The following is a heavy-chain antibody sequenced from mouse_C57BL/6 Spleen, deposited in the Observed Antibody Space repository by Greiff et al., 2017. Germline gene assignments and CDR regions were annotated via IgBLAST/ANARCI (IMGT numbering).Heavy chain of an antibody. Sequence: EVNLVESGGGLVKPGGSLKLSCAASGFTFSSYAMSWVRQTPEKRLEWVATISDGGSYTYYPDNVKGRFTISRDNAKNNRYLQMSHLKSEDTAMYYCARDSDGLYAMDYWGQGTSVTVSS. CDR2: ISDGGSYT. CDR1: GFTFSSYA. V-gene: IGHV5-4*01. J-gene: IGHJ4*01. D-gene: IGHD2-3*01. CDR3: ARDSDGLYAMDY.